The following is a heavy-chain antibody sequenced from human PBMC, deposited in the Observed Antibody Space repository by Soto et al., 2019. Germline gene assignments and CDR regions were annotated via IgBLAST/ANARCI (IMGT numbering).Heavy chain of an antibody. CDR1: GFTFSSYA. CDR2: ISYDGSNK. V-gene: IGHV3-30-3*01. CDR3: ARDQGNKGYNFRYYFDY. D-gene: IGHD1-1*01. J-gene: IGHJ4*02. Sequence: GGSLRLSCAASGFTFSSYAMHWVRQAPGKGLEWVAVISYDGSNKYYADSVKGRFTISRDNSKNTLYLQMNSLRAEDTAVYYCARDQGNKGYNFRYYFDYWGQGTLVTVSS.